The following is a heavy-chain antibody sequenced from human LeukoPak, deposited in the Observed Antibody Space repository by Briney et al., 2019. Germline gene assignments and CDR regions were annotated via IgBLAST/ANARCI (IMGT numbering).Heavy chain of an antibody. D-gene: IGHD6-6*01. CDR3: ARENGSSNYYYMDV. V-gene: IGHV1-2*02. Sequence: GASVKVSCKASGYTFTGYYMHWVRQAPGQGLEWMGWINPNSGGTNYAQKFQGRVTMTRDTSISTAYMELSRLRSDDTAVYYCARENGSSNYYYMDVWGKGTTVTVSS. J-gene: IGHJ6*03. CDR2: INPNSGGT. CDR1: GYTFTGYY.